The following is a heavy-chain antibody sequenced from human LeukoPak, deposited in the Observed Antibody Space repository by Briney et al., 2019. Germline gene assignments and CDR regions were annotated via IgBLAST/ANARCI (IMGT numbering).Heavy chain of an antibody. CDR3: ARALQPYYYDSSGYYASSFDY. J-gene: IGHJ4*02. CDR1: GGTFSSYA. CDR2: IIPIFGTA. V-gene: IGHV1-69*13. D-gene: IGHD3-22*01. Sequence: ASVKVSCKASGGTFSSYAISWVRQAPGQGLEWMGGIIPIFGTANYAQKFQGRVTITADESTSTAYMELSSLRSEDTAVYYCARALQPYYYDSSGYYASSFDYWGQGTLVTVSS.